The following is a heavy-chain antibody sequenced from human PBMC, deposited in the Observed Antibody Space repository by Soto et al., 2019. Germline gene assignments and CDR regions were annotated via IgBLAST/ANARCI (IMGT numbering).Heavy chain of an antibody. CDR1: GFTFSSYG. D-gene: IGHD6-13*01. CDR3: AKSSSSSSWYLEEVHYYGMDV. J-gene: IGHJ6*01. V-gene: IGHV3-30*18. Sequence: PGGSLRLSCAASGFTFSSYGMHWVRQAPGKGLEWVAVISYDGSNKYYADSVKGRFTISRDNSKNTLYLQMNSLRAEDTAVYYCAKSSSSSSWYLEEVHYYGMDVWGQGTTVTVSS. CDR2: ISYDGSNK.